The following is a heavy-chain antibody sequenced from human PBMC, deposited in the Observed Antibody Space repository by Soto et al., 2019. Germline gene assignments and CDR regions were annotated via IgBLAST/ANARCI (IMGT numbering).Heavy chain of an antibody. CDR2: IYYKSRWYN. CDR1: GDTVSTNTAA. V-gene: IGHV6-1*01. D-gene: IGHD5-12*01. J-gene: IGHJ6*02. Sequence: SQTLSLTCAISGDTVSTNTAAWNWIRQSPSRGLEWLGRIYYKSRWYNDYSESLKSRIAIIPDTSRNQFSLQLNSVIPEDTAVYYCARDWGYDPDPTYYYGMDVWGQGTKGTVS. CDR3: ARDWGYDPDPTYYYGMDV.